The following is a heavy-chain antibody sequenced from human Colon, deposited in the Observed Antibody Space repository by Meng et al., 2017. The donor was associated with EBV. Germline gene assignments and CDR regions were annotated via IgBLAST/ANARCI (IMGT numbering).Heavy chain of an antibody. J-gene: IGHJ4*02. D-gene: IGHD3-9*01. V-gene: IGHV4-34*01. Sequence: VPPPHVATILFKPSETLSLTCTVNAGSFRCYVWGWVRQPPGKGMEVIGEVRHPGSANYNPSLKSRVTISVDASEKQFSLRLTSVTAADSAVYYCARVPTTGYKDHWGQGTLVTVSS. CDR3: ARVPTTGYKDH. CDR1: AGSFRCYV. CDR2: VRHPGSA.